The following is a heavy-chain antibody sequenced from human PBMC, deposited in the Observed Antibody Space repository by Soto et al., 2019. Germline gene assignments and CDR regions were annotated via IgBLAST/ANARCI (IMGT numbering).Heavy chain of an antibody. CDR2: IYHSGST. CDR3: ARLFEVGGTVWMNAFDI. Sequence: SETLSLTCAVSGGSISSSNWWSWVRQPPGKGLEWIGEIYHSGSTNYNPSLKSRVTISVDKSKNQFSLKLSSVTAADTAVYYCARLFEVGGTVWMNAFDIWGQGTMVTVSS. V-gene: IGHV4-4*02. J-gene: IGHJ3*02. CDR1: GGSISSSNW. D-gene: IGHD1-26*01.